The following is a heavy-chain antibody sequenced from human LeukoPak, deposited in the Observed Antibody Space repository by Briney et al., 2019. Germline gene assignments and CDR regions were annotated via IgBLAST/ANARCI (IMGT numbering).Heavy chain of an antibody. CDR2: INPSGGST. J-gene: IGHJ4*02. CDR3: ARGVCSGGSCGGKVFDY. V-gene: IGHV1-46*01. Sequence: GASVKVSCKASGYTFTSYYMHWVRQAPGQGLEWMGIINPSGGSTSYAQKFQGRVTMTRDMSTSTVYMELSSLRSEETAVYYCARGVCSGGSCGGKVFDYWGQGTLVTVSS. CDR1: GYTFTSYY. D-gene: IGHD2-15*01.